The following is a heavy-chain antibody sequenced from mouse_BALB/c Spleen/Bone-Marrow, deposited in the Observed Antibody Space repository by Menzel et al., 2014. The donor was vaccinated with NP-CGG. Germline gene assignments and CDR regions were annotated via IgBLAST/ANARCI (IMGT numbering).Heavy chain of an antibody. CDR3: AGDSYRSRYFDV. D-gene: IGHD2-14*01. CDR1: GYTFTSYW. J-gene: IGHJ1*01. V-gene: IGHV1-7*01. CDR2: INPSTGYT. Sequence: SGAELAKPGASVKMSCKASGYTFTSYWMHWVKQRPGQGLEWIGYINPSTGYTEYNQKFKDKATLTADKSSSTAYMQLSSLTSEDSAVYYCAGDSYRSRYFDVWGAGTTVAVSS.